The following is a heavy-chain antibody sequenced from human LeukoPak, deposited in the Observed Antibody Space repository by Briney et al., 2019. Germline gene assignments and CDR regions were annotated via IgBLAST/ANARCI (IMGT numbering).Heavy chain of an antibody. J-gene: IGHJ6*03. D-gene: IGHD2-2*01. CDR2: INWNGGST. CDR3: ARVSVVVPAAMPLHYYYMDV. Sequence: GGSLRLSCAASGFTFDDYGMSWVRQAPGKGLEWVSGINWNGGSTGYADSVKGRFTISRDNAKNSLYLQMNSLRAEDTALYYCARVSVVVPAAMPLHYYYMDVWGKGTTVTVSS. CDR1: GFTFDDYG. V-gene: IGHV3-20*04.